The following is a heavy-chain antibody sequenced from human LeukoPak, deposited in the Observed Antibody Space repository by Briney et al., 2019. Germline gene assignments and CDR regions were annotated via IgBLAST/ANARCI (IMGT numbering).Heavy chain of an antibody. CDR1: GGSISSGSYY. V-gene: IGHV4-61*02. J-gene: IGHJ4*02. CDR2: IYTSGST. Sequence: SETLPLTCTVSGGSISSGSYYWSWIRQPAGKGLEWIGRIYTSGSTNYNPSLKSRVTISVDTSKNQFPLKLSSVTAADTAVYYCARVMGYGDYPFDYWGQGTLVTVSS. CDR3: ARVMGYGDYPFDY. D-gene: IGHD4-17*01.